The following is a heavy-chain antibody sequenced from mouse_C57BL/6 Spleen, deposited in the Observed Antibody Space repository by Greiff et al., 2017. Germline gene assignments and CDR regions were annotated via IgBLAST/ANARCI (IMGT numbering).Heavy chain of an antibody. Sequence: EVQLVESGGGLVQPGGSLKLSCAASGFTFSDYYMYWVRQTPEKRLEWVAYISNGGGSTYYPDTVKGRFTISRDNAKNTLYLQMSRLKSEDTAMYYCARFYDLYAMDYWGQGTSVTVSS. CDR1: GFTFSDYY. D-gene: IGHD2-12*01. CDR2: ISNGGGST. V-gene: IGHV5-12*01. J-gene: IGHJ4*01. CDR3: ARFYDLYAMDY.